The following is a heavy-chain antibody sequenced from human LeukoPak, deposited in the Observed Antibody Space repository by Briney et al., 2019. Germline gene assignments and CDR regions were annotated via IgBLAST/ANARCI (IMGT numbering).Heavy chain of an antibody. Sequence: GGSLRLSCAASGFTFSSYGMHWVRQAPGKGLEWVAVIWYDGSNKYYADSVKGRFTISRDNSKNTLYLQMNSLRAEDTAVYYCAKDRALHSTVVTTYAEYFHHWGQGTLVTVSS. J-gene: IGHJ1*01. D-gene: IGHD4-23*01. CDR2: IWYDGSNK. CDR1: GFTFSSYG. V-gene: IGHV3-33*06. CDR3: AKDRALHSTVVTTYAEYFHH.